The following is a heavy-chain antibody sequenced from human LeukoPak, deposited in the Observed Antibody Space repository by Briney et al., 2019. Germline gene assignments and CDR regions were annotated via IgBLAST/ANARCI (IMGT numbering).Heavy chain of an antibody. J-gene: IGHJ4*02. CDR2: ISNSDGST. Sequence: GGSLRLSCAASGFIFSSYAMSWVRQAPGKGLEWVSTISNSDGSTYYADSVKGRFSISRDNAENTLYLQMNSLRSEDTAVYYCATVKTPLYYFDYWGQGTLVTVSS. CDR1: GFIFSSYA. CDR3: ATVKTPLYYFDY. V-gene: IGHV3-23*01.